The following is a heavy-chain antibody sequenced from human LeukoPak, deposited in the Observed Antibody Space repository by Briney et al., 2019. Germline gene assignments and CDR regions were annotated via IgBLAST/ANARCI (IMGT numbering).Heavy chain of an antibody. V-gene: IGHV3-11*04. CDR1: GFTFSDYY. CDR2: ISSSGSTI. J-gene: IGHJ5*02. D-gene: IGHD3-3*01. CDR3: ARETSDFWSGYSGWFDP. Sequence: GGSLRLSCAASGFTFSDYYMSWIRQAPGKGLEWVSYISSSGSTIYYADSVMGRFTISRDNAKNSLYLQMNSLRAEDTAVYYCARETSDFWSGYSGWFDPWGQGTLVTVSS.